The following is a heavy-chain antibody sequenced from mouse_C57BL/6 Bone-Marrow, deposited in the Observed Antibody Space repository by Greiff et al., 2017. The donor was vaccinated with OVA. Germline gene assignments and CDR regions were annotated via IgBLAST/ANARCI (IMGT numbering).Heavy chain of an antibody. CDR1: GYAFSSYW. Sequence: VQLQQSGAELVKPGASVKISCKASGYAFSSYWMNWVKQRPGKGLEWIGQIHPGDGDTNYNGKFKGKATLTADKSSSTAYMQLSSLTSEDSAVYFCARADYSNYGDYWGQGTTLTVSS. D-gene: IGHD2-5*01. CDR3: ARADYSNYGDY. CDR2: IHPGDGDT. J-gene: IGHJ2*01. V-gene: IGHV1-80*01.